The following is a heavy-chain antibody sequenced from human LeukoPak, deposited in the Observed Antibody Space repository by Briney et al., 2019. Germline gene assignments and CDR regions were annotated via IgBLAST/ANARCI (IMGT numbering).Heavy chain of an antibody. J-gene: IGHJ4*02. Sequence: ASVKVSCKASGYTFSSYGISWVRQAPGQGLEWMGWISTNNVYTNNAQKLQGRVTVTTDTSTSTAYMELSSLRSEDTAVYYCARVGDGSYYEDDYWGQGTLVTVSS. D-gene: IGHD1-26*01. CDR1: GYTFSSYG. CDR3: ARVGDGSYYEDDY. CDR2: ISTNNVYT. V-gene: IGHV1-18*01.